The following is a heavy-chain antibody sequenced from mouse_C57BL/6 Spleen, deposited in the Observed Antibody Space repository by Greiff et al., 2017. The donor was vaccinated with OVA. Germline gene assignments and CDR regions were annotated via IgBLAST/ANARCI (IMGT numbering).Heavy chain of an antibody. CDR1: GFTFSSYG. Sequence: EVKLVESGGDLVKPGGSLILSCAASGFTFSSYGMSWVRQTPDKRLEWVATISSGGSYTYYPDSVKGRFTISRDNAKNTLYLQMSSLKSEDTAMYYCVTTVVAPFDYWGQGTTLTVSS. CDR2: ISSGGSYT. V-gene: IGHV5-6*02. J-gene: IGHJ2*01. CDR3: VTTVVAPFDY. D-gene: IGHD1-1*01.